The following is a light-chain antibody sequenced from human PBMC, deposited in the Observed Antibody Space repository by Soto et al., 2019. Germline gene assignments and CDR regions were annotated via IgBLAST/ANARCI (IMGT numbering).Light chain of an antibody. V-gene: IGKV3-11*01. CDR2: DAS. Sequence: EIVLTQSPATLSLSPGEGTTLSCRTSKSVSSYLAWYQQKPGQAPRLLIYDASNRATGIPARFSGSGSGTDFTLTISTLEPEDFAVYYCQQRSNWLFTFGPGTKVDIK. J-gene: IGKJ3*01. CDR3: QQRSNWLFT. CDR1: KSVSSY.